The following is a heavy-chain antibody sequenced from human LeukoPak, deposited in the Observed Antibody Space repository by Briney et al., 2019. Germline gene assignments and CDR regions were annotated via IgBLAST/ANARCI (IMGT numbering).Heavy chain of an antibody. V-gene: IGHV4-39*01. D-gene: IGHD6-13*01. Sequence: PSETLSLTCTVSGGSISSSSYNWGWIRQPPGKGLEWIGNIDYSGTTYYNPSLKSRVTISLDTSKDQFTLKLSSVTAADTAVYYCARPPGIAAAWFDPWGQGALVTVSS. CDR2: IDYSGTT. CDR3: ARPPGIAAAWFDP. CDR1: GGSISSSSYN. J-gene: IGHJ5*02.